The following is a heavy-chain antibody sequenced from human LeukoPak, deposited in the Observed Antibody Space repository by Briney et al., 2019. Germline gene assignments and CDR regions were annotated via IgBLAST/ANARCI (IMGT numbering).Heavy chain of an antibody. J-gene: IGHJ4*02. CDR3: ASRRYYYGSGSYFNY. CDR2: INHSGST. V-gene: IGHV4-39*07. CDR1: GGSISSSSYY. D-gene: IGHD3-10*01. Sequence: SETLSLTCTVSGGSISSSSYYWSWIRQPPGKGLEWIGEINHSGSTNYNPSLKSRVTISVDTSKNQFSLKLSSVTAADTAVYYCASRRYYYGSGSYFNYWGQGTLVTVSS.